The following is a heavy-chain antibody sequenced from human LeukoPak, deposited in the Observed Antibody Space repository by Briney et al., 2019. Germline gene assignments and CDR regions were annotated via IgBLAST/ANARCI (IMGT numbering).Heavy chain of an antibody. J-gene: IGHJ4*02. D-gene: IGHD2-2*01. V-gene: IGHV4-39*01. CDR3: AILLGYCSSTSCYYFDY. CDR2: IYYRGST. Sequence: SSETLSLTCTVSGGSISSSSYYWGWIRQPPGKGLEWIGSIYYRGSTYYNPSLKSRVTISVDTSKNQFSLKLCSVTAADTAVYYCAILLGYCSSTSCYYFDYWGQGTLVTVSS. CDR1: GGSISSSSYY.